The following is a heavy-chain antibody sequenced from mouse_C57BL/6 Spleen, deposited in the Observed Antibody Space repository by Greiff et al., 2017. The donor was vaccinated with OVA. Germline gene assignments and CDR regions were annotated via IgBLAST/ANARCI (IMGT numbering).Heavy chain of an antibody. CDR3: ARGDYGYGYAMDY. CDR2: ISSGSSDI. D-gene: IGHD2-2*01. V-gene: IGHV5-17*01. CDR1: GFTFSDYG. Sequence: DVKLVESGGGLVKPGGSLKLSCAASGFTFSDYGMHWVRQAPEKGLEWVAYISSGSSDIYYADTVKGRITISRDNAKNTLFLQMTRLRSEDTAMYYCARGDYGYGYAMDYWGQGTLVTVSA. J-gene: IGHJ4*01.